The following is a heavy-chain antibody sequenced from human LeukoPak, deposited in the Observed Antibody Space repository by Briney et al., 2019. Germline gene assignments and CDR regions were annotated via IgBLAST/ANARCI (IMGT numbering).Heavy chain of an antibody. D-gene: IGHD3/OR15-3a*01. Sequence: TGGSLRLSCAVSGFRVSDYYMNWVRQAPGKGLEWVGVIRDGGKAFYADFAGGRFAISRDESENTLYLQMNNMRVDDETAYFCARDRAANQDWVEFDPWGQGTPVIVSS. CDR3: ARDRAANQDWVEFDP. CDR2: IRDGGKA. J-gene: IGHJ5*02. V-gene: IGHV3-66*02. CDR1: GFRVSDYY.